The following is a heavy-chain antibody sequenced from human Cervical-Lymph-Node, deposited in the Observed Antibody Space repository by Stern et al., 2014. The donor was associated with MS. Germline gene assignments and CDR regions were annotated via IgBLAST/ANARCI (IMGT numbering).Heavy chain of an antibody. D-gene: IGHD2-15*01. CDR3: AKGPSYIVVVVAATTYFDY. CDR2: ISGGGGST. V-gene: IGHV3-23*04. CDR1: GFTFSNYA. J-gene: IGHJ4*02. Sequence: EVQLVESGGGLVQPGGSLTLSCAGSGFTFSNYAMSWVRQAPGKGLEWVSGISGGGGSTYYADSVKGRFTISRDNSKNTLYLQMNSLRAEDTAVYYCAKGPSYIVVVVAATTYFDYWGQGTLVTVSS.